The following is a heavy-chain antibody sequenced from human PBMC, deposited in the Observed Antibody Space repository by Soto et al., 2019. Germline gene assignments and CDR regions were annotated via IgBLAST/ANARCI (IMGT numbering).Heavy chain of an antibody. CDR2: IWYDGSNK. CDR1: GFTFSSYG. D-gene: IGHD3-22*01. CDR3: AREGYYYDSSGYYAHWFDP. V-gene: IGHV3-33*01. J-gene: IGHJ5*02. Sequence: QVQLVEPGGGVVQPGRSLRLSCAASGFTFSSYGMHWVRQAPGKGLEWVAVIWYDGSNKYYADSVKGRFTISRDNSKNPLYLQMNGLRAEDTAVYYCAREGYYYDSSGYYAHWFDPWGQGTLVTVSS.